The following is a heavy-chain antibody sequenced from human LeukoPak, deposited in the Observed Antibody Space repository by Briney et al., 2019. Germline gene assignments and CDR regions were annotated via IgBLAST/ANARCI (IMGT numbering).Heavy chain of an antibody. J-gene: IGHJ4*02. V-gene: IGHV3-11*01. CDR2: ISRRSNFI. CDR1: GFTFSKAW. D-gene: IGHD4-11*01. Sequence: GGSLRLSCVASGFTFSKAWMSWVRQAPGRGLEWVSYISRRSNFIEYAESVKGRFTISRDNAKNSLYLRMNSLRAEDTAVYYCARVLGVPTVWDFWGQGALVTVSS. CDR3: ARVLGVPTVWDF.